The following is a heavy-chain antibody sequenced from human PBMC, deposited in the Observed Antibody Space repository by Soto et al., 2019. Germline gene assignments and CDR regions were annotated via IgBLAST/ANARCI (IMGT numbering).Heavy chain of an antibody. D-gene: IGHD3-22*01. CDR3: ARDTPKYYYDSSGYFYYYYGMDV. J-gene: IGHJ6*02. CDR1: GGSISSYY. V-gene: IGHV4-59*01. Sequence: ETLSLTCTVSGGSISSYYWSWIRQPPGKGLEWIGYIYYSGSTNYNPSLKSRVTISVDTSKNQFSLKLSSVTAADTAVYYCARDTPKYYYDSSGYFYYYYGMDVWGQGTTVTVSS. CDR2: IYYSGST.